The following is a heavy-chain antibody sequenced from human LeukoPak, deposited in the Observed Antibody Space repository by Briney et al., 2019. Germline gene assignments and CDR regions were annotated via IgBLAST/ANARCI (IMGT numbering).Heavy chain of an antibody. CDR3: ATSESQTRFDF. CDR2: IHPADSHT. D-gene: IGHD1/OR15-1a*01. V-gene: IGHV5-51*01. CDR1: GYTFIDYS. Sequence: GEALKISCKGAGYTFIDYSIAGGRQMPGKGLEWRGFIHPADSHTTYSPSFEGQVTFSADKSINTAYLQWSSLKASDTAMYYCATSESQTRFDFWGQGTLVTVSS. J-gene: IGHJ4*02.